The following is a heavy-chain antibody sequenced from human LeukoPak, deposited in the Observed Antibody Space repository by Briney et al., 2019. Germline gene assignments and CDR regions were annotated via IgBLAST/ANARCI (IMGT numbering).Heavy chain of an antibody. J-gene: IGHJ4*02. Sequence: PSETLSLTCTVSGGSISSSSYYWGWIRQPPGKGLEWIGSIYYSGSTYYNPSLKSRVTISVDTSKNQFSLKLSSVTAADTAVYYCARDHWELLGTLDYWGQGTLVTVSS. CDR3: ARDHWELLGTLDY. D-gene: IGHD1-26*01. V-gene: IGHV4-39*07. CDR2: IYYSGST. CDR1: GGSISSSSYY.